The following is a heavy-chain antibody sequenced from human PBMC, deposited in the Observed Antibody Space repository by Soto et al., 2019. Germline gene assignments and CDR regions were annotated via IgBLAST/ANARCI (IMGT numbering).Heavy chain of an antibody. V-gene: IGHV1-18*04. J-gene: IGHJ5*02. D-gene: IGHD3-16*01. CDR3: ARVDDDIGGTFLPGQS. CDR1: GYTFANSG. Sequence: QVQLVQSGPEVKEPGASVKISCKASGYTFANSGIIWVRQAPGQGLEWVAWIASNTGNTHYAQKLRGRVTVTTDTSTSAAYLDLRSLTSDDTAFYYCARVDDDIGGTFLPGQSWGQGTLVTVSS. CDR2: IASNTGNT.